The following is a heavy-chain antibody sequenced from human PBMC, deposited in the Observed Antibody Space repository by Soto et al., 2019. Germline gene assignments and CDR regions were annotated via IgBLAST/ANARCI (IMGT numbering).Heavy chain of an antibody. CDR3: ARDFMACGGDCDRGDYYYYGMDV. CDR2: INPNSGGT. D-gene: IGHD2-21*02. Sequence: ASVKVSYKASVYTFTDYYMHWVGQAPGQGLEWMGWINPNSGGTNYAQKFQGWVTMTRDTSISTAYMELSRLRSDDTAVYYCARDFMACGGDCDRGDYYYYGMDVWGQGTTVTVSS. CDR1: VYTFTDYY. J-gene: IGHJ6*02. V-gene: IGHV1-2*04.